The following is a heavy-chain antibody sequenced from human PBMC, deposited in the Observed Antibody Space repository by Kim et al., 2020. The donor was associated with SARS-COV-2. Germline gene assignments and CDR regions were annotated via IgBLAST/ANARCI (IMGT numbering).Heavy chain of an antibody. J-gene: IGHJ4*02. D-gene: IGHD1-26*01. V-gene: IGHV1-69*13. CDR2: IIPIFGTA. CDR1: GGTFSSYA. Sequence: SVKVSCKASGGTFSSYAISWVRQAPGQGLEWMGGIIPIFGTANYAQKFQGRVTITADESTSTAYMELSSLRSEDTAVYYCAKILSFGYSGSYLDYWGQGTLVTVSS. CDR3: AKILSFGYSGSYLDY.